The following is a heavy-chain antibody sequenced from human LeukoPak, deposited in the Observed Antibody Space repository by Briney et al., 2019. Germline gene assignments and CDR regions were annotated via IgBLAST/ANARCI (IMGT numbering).Heavy chain of an antibody. J-gene: IGHJ5*02. V-gene: IGHV3-33*01. CDR3: VRGVGVSRFNYFDP. CDR1: GFTFSSFG. Sequence: GGSLRLSCAASGFTFSSFGMHWVRQAPGKGLEWVAVIWYDAGNKYYADSVKGRFTISRDNSKNTLYLQMNSLRDDDTAVYYCVRGVGVSRFNYFDPWGQGTLVTVSS. D-gene: IGHD1-26*01. CDR2: IWYDAGNK.